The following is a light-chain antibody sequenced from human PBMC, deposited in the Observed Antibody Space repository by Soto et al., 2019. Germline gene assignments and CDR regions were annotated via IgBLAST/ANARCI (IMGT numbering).Light chain of an antibody. V-gene: IGKV3-15*01. CDR2: GAS. CDR3: QQYNNWPPDRT. Sequence: EIVMTQSPATLSVSPGERATLSCRASQSVSSNLAWYQQKPGQAPRLLIYGASTRATGIPARFSGSGSGTEFTLTISSLQSEDFAIYFCQQYNNWPPDRTFGQGTKVXI. CDR1: QSVSSN. J-gene: IGKJ1*01.